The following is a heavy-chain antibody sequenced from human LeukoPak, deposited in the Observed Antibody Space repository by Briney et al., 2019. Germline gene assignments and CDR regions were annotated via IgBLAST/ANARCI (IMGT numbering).Heavy chain of an antibody. CDR2: INPSGGST. CDR3: ARSRVQLHDAAYDY. D-gene: IGHD1-26*01. J-gene: IGHJ4*02. Sequence: ASVKVSCKASGYTFTSYYLNWVRQAPGQGLEWMGIINPSGGSTSNAQKFQGRVTMTRDTSTSTVYMELSSLRFEDTAVFYCARSRVQLHDAAYDYWGQGTLVTVS. CDR1: GYTFTSYY. V-gene: IGHV1-46*01.